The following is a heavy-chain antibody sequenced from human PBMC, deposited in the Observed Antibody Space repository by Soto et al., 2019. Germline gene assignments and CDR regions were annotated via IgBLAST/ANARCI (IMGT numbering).Heavy chain of an antibody. CDR2: IYYSGTT. CDR3: ARFTTAYYSPHAFHV. J-gene: IGHJ3*01. V-gene: IGHV4-31*03. CDR1: GGSVSSGGYY. D-gene: IGHD3-9*01. Sequence: QVQLQESGPGLVKPSQTLSLNCTVSGGSVSSGGYYWSWIRQHPGKGLEWIGHIYYSGTTYYNPSFKNRQTRSVDTSQDQFSLTLTPVTTADAALYYCARFTTAYYSPHAFHVWGQGTAVTVSS.